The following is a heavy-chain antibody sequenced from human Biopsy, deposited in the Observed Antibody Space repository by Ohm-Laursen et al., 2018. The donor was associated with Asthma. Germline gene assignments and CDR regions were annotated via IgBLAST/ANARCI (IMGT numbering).Heavy chain of an antibody. CDR1: GFTFSSYG. D-gene: IGHD3-10*01. V-gene: IGHV3-30*18. Sequence: SLRLSCAASGFTFSSYGMHWVRQAPGKGLEWVAVILSDGRDKYYADSVKGRFTTSRDNSKNTLYLHMHSLRAEDTAVYFCAKDRVRINSAYYFDYWGQGTLVTVSS. J-gene: IGHJ4*02. CDR3: AKDRVRINSAYYFDY. CDR2: ILSDGRDK.